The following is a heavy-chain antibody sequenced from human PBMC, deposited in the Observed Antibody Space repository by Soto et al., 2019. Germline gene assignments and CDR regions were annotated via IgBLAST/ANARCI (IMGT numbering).Heavy chain of an antibody. J-gene: IGHJ4*02. V-gene: IGHV3-30*18. D-gene: IGHD3-10*01. Sequence: QVRLVESGGGVVQPGGSVMLSCEVSGFPFSSYGFHWVRQAPGKGLEWVALISYDGSNEYYSDSVKARFTISRDNSKNPVYLQMNNLRRVATAVYYCAQLVDRLGGVTVVAYWGRGTLVTVSS. CDR3: AQLVDRLGGVTVVAY. CDR1: GFPFSSYG. CDR2: ISYDGSNE.